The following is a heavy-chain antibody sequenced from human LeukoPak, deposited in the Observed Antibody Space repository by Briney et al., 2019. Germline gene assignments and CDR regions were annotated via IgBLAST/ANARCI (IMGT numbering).Heavy chain of an antibody. J-gene: IGHJ6*03. Sequence: GGSLRLSCAASGFTFSSYWMSWVRQAPGKGLEWVANIKQDGREKYYVDSVKGRFTISRDNAKNSLYLQMNSLRAEDTAVYYCARDPVQMTTVTTVSYYYMDVWGKGTTATVSS. CDR2: IKQDGREK. CDR3: ARDPVQMTTVTTVSYYYMDV. V-gene: IGHV3-7*01. CDR1: GFTFSSYW. D-gene: IGHD4-11*01.